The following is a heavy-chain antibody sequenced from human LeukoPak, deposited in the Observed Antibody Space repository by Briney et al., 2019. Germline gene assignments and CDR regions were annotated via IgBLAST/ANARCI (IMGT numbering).Heavy chain of an antibody. V-gene: IGHV4-31*03. CDR2: IYYSGST. Sequence: PSETLSLTCTVSGGSISSGGYYWSWIRQHPGKGLEWIGYIYYSGSTYYNPSLKSRVTISVDTSKNQFSLKLSSVTAADTAVYYCAKDKGWGYSTYDYYGMDVWGQGTTVTVSS. CDR3: AKDKGWGYSTYDYYGMDV. J-gene: IGHJ6*02. CDR1: GGSISSGGYY. D-gene: IGHD1-26*01.